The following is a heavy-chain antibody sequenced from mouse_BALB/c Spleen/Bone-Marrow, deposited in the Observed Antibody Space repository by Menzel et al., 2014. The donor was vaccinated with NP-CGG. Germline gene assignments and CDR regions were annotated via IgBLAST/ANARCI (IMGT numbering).Heavy chain of an antibody. D-gene: IGHD2-4*01. CDR3: ANYDYGWYFDV. V-gene: IGHV14-3*02. CDR1: GFNIKDTY. CDR2: IDPANGNT. Sequence: VQLQQSGAELVKPGASVKLSCTASGFNIKDTYMHWVKQRPEQGQEWIGRIDPANGNTKYDPKFQGKATITADTSSNTAYLQLSSLTSEDAAVYYCANYDYGWYFDVWGAGTTVTVSS. J-gene: IGHJ1*01.